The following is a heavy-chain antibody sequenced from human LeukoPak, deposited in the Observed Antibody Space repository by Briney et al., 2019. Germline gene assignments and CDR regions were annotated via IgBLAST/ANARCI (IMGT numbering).Heavy chain of an antibody. Sequence: SETLSLTCTVSGGSISSYYWSWIRQPPGKGLEWIGYIYYTGSSNYNPSLKSRVTISIDTSKNQFSLKLSSVTAADTAVYYCARVLPHFTPRQYYMDVWGKGTTVTISS. CDR3: ARVLPHFTPRQYYMDV. CDR2: IYYTGSS. V-gene: IGHV4-59*12. J-gene: IGHJ6*03. D-gene: IGHD3-3*02. CDR1: GGSISSYY.